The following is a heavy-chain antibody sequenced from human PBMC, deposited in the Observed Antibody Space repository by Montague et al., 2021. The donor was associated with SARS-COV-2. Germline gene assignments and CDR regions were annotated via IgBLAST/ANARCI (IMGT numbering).Heavy chain of an antibody. CDR2: IYYRGSY. D-gene: IGHD2-2*01. CDR1: GDSISHSSFY. V-gene: IGHV4-39*01. Sequence: SETLSLTCSVSGDSISHSSFYWGWIRQPPGKGLEWNGRIYYRGSYYYTLSLKSRVTIDIDTYKNQFSLELSSVTAADTAVCYCARHTVFCTSTSCFHEPPLYFYMDVWGKGTTVTVSS. J-gene: IGHJ6*03. CDR3: ARHTVFCTSTSCFHEPPLYFYMDV.